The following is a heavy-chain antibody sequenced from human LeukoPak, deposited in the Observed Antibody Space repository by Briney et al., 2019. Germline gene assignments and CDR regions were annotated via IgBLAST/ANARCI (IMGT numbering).Heavy chain of an antibody. CDR2: ISSSSSYI. D-gene: IGHD3-22*01. CDR3: ASGLITMIVAYDAFDI. Sequence: GGSLRLSCAASGFTFSSYSMNWVRQAPGKGLEWVSSISSSSSYIYYADSVKGRFTISRDNAKNSLYLQMNSLGAEDTAVYYCASGLITMIVAYDAFDIWGQGTMVTVSS. J-gene: IGHJ3*02. CDR1: GFTFSSYS. V-gene: IGHV3-21*01.